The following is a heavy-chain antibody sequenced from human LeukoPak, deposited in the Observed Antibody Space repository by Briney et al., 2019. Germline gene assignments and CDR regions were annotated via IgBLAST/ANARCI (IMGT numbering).Heavy chain of an antibody. D-gene: IGHD3-3*01. V-gene: IGHV3-7*01. CDR2: INQDGSDK. Sequence: GGSLRLSCAASGFTFSSYWMSWVRQAPGKGLEWVAKINQDGSDKYYVDSVKGRFTISRDNAKNTLYLQMGSLRAEDMAVYYCARAVDYDFWSGTRGAFDIWGQGTMVTVSS. CDR3: ARAVDYDFWSGTRGAFDI. CDR1: GFTFSSYW. J-gene: IGHJ3*02.